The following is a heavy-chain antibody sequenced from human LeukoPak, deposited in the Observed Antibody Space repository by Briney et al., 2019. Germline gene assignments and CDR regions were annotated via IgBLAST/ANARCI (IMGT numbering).Heavy chain of an antibody. D-gene: IGHD2-2*01. V-gene: IGHV1-8*01. CDR1: GYTFTSYD. Sequence: ASVKVSCTASGYTFTSYDINWVRQATGQGLEWMGWMNPNSGNTGYAQKFQGRVTMTRNTSISTAYMELSSLRSEDTAVYYCARAGIGDCSSTSCYYYYGMDVWGQGTTVTVSS. J-gene: IGHJ6*02. CDR3: ARAGIGDCSSTSCYYYYGMDV. CDR2: MNPNSGNT.